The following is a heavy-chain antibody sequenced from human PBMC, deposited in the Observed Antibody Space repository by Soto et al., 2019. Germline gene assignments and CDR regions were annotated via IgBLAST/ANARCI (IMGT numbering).Heavy chain of an antibody. CDR2: IYYSGST. V-gene: IGHV4-39*01. J-gene: IGHJ6*02. CDR3: SGEGVRGMDV. CDR1: GCSISSSSYY. Sequence: SETLSLTCPFSGCSISSSSYYWGWIRQPPGKGLEWIGSIYYSGSTYYNPSLKSRVTISVDTSKNQFSLKLSSVTAADTAVYYCSGEGVRGMDVWGQGTTVTVSS. D-gene: IGHD2-21*01.